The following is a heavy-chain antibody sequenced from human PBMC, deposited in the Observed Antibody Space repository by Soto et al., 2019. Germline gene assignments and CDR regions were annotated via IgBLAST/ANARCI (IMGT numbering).Heavy chain of an antibody. CDR3: ARGEIVVVPAAIPHYCYYGMDV. J-gene: IGHJ6*02. V-gene: IGHV1-69*13. CDR2: IIPIFGTA. Sequence: SVKVSCKASGGTFSSYAISWVRQAPGQGLEWMGGIIPIFGTANYAQKFQGRVTITADESTSTAYMELSSLRSEDTAVYYCARGEIVVVPAAIPHYCYYGMDVWGQGTTVTVS. D-gene: IGHD2-2*01. CDR1: GGTFSSYA.